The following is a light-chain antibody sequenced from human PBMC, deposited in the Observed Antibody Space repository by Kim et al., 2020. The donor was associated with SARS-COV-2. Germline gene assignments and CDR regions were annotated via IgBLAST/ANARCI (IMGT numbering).Light chain of an antibody. CDR1: QSVTSTY. CDR3: QQYGASPRYT. CDR2: GES. J-gene: IGKJ2*01. Sequence: ILLTQSPGTLSLSPGERATLSCRASQSVTSTYLAWYQQKPGQAPRLLIYGESSRASGVPDRFSGSGSGTDFTLTISRLEPEDFAVYYCQQYGASPRYTFGRGTKLEI. V-gene: IGKV3-20*01.